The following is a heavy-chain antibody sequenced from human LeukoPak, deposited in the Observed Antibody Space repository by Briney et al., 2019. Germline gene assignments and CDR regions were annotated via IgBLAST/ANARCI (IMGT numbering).Heavy chain of an antibody. D-gene: IGHD3-22*01. CDR1: GGTFSSYA. CDR3: AAYYYDSSGYHYYYYYYMDV. CDR2: IIPIFGTA. Sequence: SVKVSCKASGGTFSSYAISWVRQAPGQGLEWMGGIIPIFGTANYAQKFQGGVTITTDESTSTAYMELSSLRSEDTAVYYCAAYYYDSSGYHYYYYYYMDVWGKGTTVTVSS. J-gene: IGHJ6*03. V-gene: IGHV1-69*05.